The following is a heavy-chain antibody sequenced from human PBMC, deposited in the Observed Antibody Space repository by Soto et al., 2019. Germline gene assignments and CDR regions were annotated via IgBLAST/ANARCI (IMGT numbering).Heavy chain of an antibody. J-gene: IGHJ6*02. CDR3: ARSPNYYYYGFDV. Sequence: ETLSLTCTVSGGSVSSGDYFWSWLRQSPGKRLEWIAYIYYSGSTNYNPSLKSRATISIDTSKSQVSLTLTSMTAADAALYYCARSPNYYYYGFDVWGQGTAVTVSS. D-gene: IGHD3-10*01. CDR2: IYYSGST. CDR1: GGSVSSGDYF. V-gene: IGHV4-61*08.